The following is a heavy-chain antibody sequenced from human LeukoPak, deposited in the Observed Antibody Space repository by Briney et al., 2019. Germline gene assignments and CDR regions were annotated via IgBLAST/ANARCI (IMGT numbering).Heavy chain of an antibody. Sequence: LSLTCTVSGGSISSSSYYWGWIRQPPGKGLEWVSHISTAGSAMHYADSVKGRFTISRDNVKDSLYLQMNSLRDEDTAVYYCASSGSYRFDYWGQGTLVTVSS. CDR3: ASSGSYRFDY. CDR1: GGSISSSSYY. J-gene: IGHJ4*02. CDR2: ISTAGSAM. D-gene: IGHD1-26*01. V-gene: IGHV3-11*04.